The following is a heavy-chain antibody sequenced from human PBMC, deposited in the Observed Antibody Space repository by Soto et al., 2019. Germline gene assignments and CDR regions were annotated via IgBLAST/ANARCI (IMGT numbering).Heavy chain of an antibody. V-gene: IGHV4-59*01. D-gene: IGHD5-12*01. J-gene: IGHJ4*02. Sequence: PSETLSLTCTVSGGSISSYYWSWIRQPPGKGLEWIGYIYYSGSTNYNPSLKSRVTISVDTSKNQFSLKLSSVTAADTAVYYCASTRDGYNPLFDYWGQGTLVTVSS. CDR3: ASTRDGYNPLFDY. CDR2: IYYSGST. CDR1: GGSISSYY.